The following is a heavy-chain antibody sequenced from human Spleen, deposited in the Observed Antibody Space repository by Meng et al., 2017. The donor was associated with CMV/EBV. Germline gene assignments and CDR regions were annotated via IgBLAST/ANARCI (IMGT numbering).Heavy chain of an antibody. D-gene: IGHD3-3*01. J-gene: IGHJ6*02. CDR3: TRVKGWSPYYSDYAMDV. CDR1: GFTFSAYY. CDR2: IGGSGTST. Sequence: GESLKISCAASGFTFSAYYMIWIRQTLGKGLEWLSYIGGSGTSTYYAASVKGRFAISRDNTKSSLYLQMNNLRADDTAVYYCTRVKGWSPYYSDYAMDVWGQGTTVTVSS. V-gene: IGHV3-11*01.